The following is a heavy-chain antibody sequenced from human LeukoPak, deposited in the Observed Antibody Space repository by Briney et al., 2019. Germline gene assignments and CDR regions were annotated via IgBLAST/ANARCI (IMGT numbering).Heavy chain of an antibody. J-gene: IGHJ4*02. CDR1: GFTFSSYW. V-gene: IGHV3-7*01. CDR3: ARDEVAYSSSFDY. D-gene: IGHD6-13*01. CDR2: IKQDGSEK. Sequence: GGSLRLSCAASGFTFSSYWMSWVRQAPGKGLEWVANIKQDGSEKYYVDSVKGRFTISRDNAKNSLYLQMNSLRAEDTAVYYCARDEVAYSSSFDYWGQGTLVTVSS.